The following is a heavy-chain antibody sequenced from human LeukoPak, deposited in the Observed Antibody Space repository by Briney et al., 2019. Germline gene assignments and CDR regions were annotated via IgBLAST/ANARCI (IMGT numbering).Heavy chain of an antibody. D-gene: IGHD3-9*01. V-gene: IGHV3-23*01. CDR2: ISGSGGST. CDR3: AKDLSYGMDV. Sequence: GGSLRLSCAASGFTFSNYAMSWVRQAPGKGLEWVSGISGSGGSTYYADSVGRFSISRDNSKNTLYLQMTSLRAEDTAVYYCAKDLSYGMDVWGQGTTVTVSS. J-gene: IGHJ6*02. CDR1: GFTFSNYA.